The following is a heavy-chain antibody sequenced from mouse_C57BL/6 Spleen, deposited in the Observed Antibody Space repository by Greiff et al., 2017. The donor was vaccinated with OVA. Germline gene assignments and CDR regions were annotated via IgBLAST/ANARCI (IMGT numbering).Heavy chain of an antibody. V-gene: IGHV1-20*01. CDR3: ARHGSSSYYFDY. CDR1: GYSFTGYF. D-gene: IGHD1-1*01. J-gene: IGHJ2*01. Sequence: VQPQQSGPELVKPGDSVKISCKASGYSFTGYFMNWVMQSHGKSLEWIGRINPYNGDTFYNQKFKGKATLTVDKSSSTAHMELRSLTSEDSAVYYCARHGSSSYYFDYWGQGTTLTVSS. CDR2: INPYNGDT.